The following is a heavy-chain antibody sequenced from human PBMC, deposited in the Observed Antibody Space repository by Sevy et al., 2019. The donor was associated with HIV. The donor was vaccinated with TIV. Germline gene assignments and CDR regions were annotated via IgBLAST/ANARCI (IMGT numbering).Heavy chain of an antibody. J-gene: IGHJ4*02. CDR1: GFTFSSYS. D-gene: IGHD4-17*01. CDR3: ARDEQTYGDYDYFDY. Sequence: GESLKISCAASGFTFSSYSMNWVRQAPGKGLEWVSYISSSSSTIFYADSVKGRFTISRENAKNSLYLQMNSLTAEDTAVYYCARDEQTYGDYDYFDYWGQGTLVTVSS. V-gene: IGHV3-48*01. CDR2: ISSSSSTI.